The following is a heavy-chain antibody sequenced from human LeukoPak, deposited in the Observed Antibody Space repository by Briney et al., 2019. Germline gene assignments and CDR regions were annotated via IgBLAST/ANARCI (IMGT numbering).Heavy chain of an antibody. V-gene: IGHV3-48*01. J-gene: IGHJ4*02. CDR2: ISSSSSTI. Sequence: GGSLRLSCPASGFTFSIYRMNSVRQAPGKGLEWVSYISSSSSTIYYADAVKGRFTISRDNATISLYLKMNSLRAEDTAVYYCARDISQPGAQGYWGQGTLVTVSS. CDR3: ARDISQPGAQGY. CDR1: GFTFSIYR. D-gene: IGHD3-10*01.